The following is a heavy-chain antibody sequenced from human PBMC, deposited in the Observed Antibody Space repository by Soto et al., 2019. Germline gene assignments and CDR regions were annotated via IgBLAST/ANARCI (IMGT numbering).Heavy chain of an antibody. V-gene: IGHV4-30-4*01. Sequence: SETLSLTCTVSGGSISSGDYCWSWIRQPPGKGLEWIGYIYYSGSTYYNPSLKSRVTISVDTSKNQFSLKLSSVTAADTAVYYCARAGDYYDSSGYSTYFDYWGQGTLVTVS. J-gene: IGHJ4*02. CDR3: ARAGDYYDSSGYSTYFDY. CDR2: IYYSGST. CDR1: GGSISSGDYC. D-gene: IGHD3-22*01.